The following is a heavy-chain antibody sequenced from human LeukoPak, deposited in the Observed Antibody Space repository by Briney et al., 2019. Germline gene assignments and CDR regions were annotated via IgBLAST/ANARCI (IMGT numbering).Heavy chain of an antibody. D-gene: IGHD5-18*01. CDR2: INPNSGGT. Sequence: ASVKVSCTASGYTFTVYYMHWVRQAPGQGLEWMGWINPNSGGTNYAQKFQGRVTMTRDTSISTAYMELSRLRSDDTAVYYCARAVYSYGLEGADPWGQGTLVTVSS. CDR3: ARAVYSYGLEGADP. CDR1: GYTFTVYY. J-gene: IGHJ5*02. V-gene: IGHV1-2*02.